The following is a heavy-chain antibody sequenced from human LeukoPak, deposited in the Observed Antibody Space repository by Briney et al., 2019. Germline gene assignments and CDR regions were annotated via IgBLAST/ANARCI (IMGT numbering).Heavy chain of an antibody. D-gene: IGHD3-9*01. CDR2: INHSGST. J-gene: IGHJ4*02. V-gene: IGHV4-34*01. Sequence: SETLSLICAVYGGSFSGYYWNWIRQPPGKGLEWVGEINHSGSTNYNPSLKSRVTISVDTSKNQFSLKLSSVTAADTAVYYCARQYYDILTGYRSASDYWGQGTLVTVSS. CDR3: ARQYYDILTGYRSASDY. CDR1: GGSFSGYY.